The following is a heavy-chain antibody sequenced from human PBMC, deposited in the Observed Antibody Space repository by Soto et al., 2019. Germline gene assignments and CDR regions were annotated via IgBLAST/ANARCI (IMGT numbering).Heavy chain of an antibody. D-gene: IGHD2-21*02. V-gene: IGHV3-9*03. Sequence: EVQLVESGGGLVQPGRSLRLSCAASGLSFDDYAMHWVRQVPGKGLEWVSGISWNGGSIGYADSVKGRFSISRDNAKNSLYLQMNSLRVEDMALYYCAKSMGGTANGMGVWGQGTTVTVSS. J-gene: IGHJ6*02. CDR1: GLSFDDYA. CDR2: ISWNGGSI. CDR3: AKSMGGTANGMGV.